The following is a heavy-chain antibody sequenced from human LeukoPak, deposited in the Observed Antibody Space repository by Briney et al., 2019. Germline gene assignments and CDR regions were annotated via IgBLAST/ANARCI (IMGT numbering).Heavy chain of an antibody. CDR2: ISSSSSYI. J-gene: IGHJ4*02. CDR3: ARGFPAYCSGGSCPIDY. V-gene: IGHV3-21*01. CDR1: GFTFSSHS. Sequence: GGSLRLSCAASGFTFSSHSMNWVRQAPGKGLEWVSSISSSSSYIYYADSVKGRFTISRDNAKNSLYLQMNSLRAEDTAVYYCARGFPAYCSGGSCPIDYWGQGTLVTVSS. D-gene: IGHD2-15*01.